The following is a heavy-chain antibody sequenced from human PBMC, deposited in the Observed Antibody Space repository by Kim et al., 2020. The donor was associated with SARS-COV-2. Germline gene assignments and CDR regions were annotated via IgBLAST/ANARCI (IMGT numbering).Heavy chain of an antibody. D-gene: IGHD1-26*01. CDR2: ISGDGGDT. J-gene: IGHJ5*02. V-gene: IGHV3-23*01. CDR3: VKKGLRLGGPDWLDP. CDR1: GLTFSDYG. Sequence: GGSLRLSCEAFGLTFSDYGMSWLRQAPGKGLEWVSVISGDGGDTYYADSVKVRFTNSRDNSKNTYHLQMNSLRAGDTAMYYCVKKGLRLGGPDWLDPWGQGTLVSVSS.